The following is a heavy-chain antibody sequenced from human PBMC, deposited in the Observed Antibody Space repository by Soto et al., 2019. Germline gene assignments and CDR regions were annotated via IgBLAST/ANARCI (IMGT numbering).Heavy chain of an antibody. CDR1: GYTFINHG. Sequence: ASVKVSCKSSGYTFINHGIFWVRQAPGQGLEWMAWINPNSGGTNYAQKFQGWVTMTRDTSISTAYMELSRLRSDDTAVYYCARARPSNYDFWSGYSPALDYYGMDVWGQGTTVTVSS. D-gene: IGHD3-3*01. V-gene: IGHV1-2*04. CDR2: INPNSGGT. CDR3: ARARPSNYDFWSGYSPALDYYGMDV. J-gene: IGHJ6*02.